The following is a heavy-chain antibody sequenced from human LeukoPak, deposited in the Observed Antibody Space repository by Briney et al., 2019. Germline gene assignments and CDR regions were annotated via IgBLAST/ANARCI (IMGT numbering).Heavy chain of an antibody. V-gene: IGHV4-4*07. Sequence: PSETLSLTCTVSGGSISSYYWSWIRQPAGKGLEWIGRIYTSGSTNYNPSLKSRVTMSVDTSKNQFSLKLSSVTAADTAVYYCARDTSPDYGSGSYYLRYYYYYMDVWGKGTTVTVSS. J-gene: IGHJ6*03. CDR3: ARDTSPDYGSGSYYLRYYYYYMDV. CDR1: GGSISSYY. D-gene: IGHD3-10*01. CDR2: IYTSGST.